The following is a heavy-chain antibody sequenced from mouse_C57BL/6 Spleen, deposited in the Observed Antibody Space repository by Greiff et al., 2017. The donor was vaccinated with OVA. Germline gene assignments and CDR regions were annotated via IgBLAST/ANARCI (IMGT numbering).Heavy chain of an antibody. V-gene: IGHV1-69*01. CDR1: GYTFTSYW. Sequence: QVQLQQPGAELVMPGASVQLSCKASGYTFTSYWMHWVKQRPGQGLEWIGEIDPSDSYTNYNQKFKGQSTLTVDKSSSTAYMQLSSLTSEDSAVYDCARAEDYYGSSFYFDYWGQGTTLTVSS. J-gene: IGHJ2*01. CDR2: IDPSDSYT. CDR3: ARAEDYYGSSFYFDY. D-gene: IGHD1-1*01.